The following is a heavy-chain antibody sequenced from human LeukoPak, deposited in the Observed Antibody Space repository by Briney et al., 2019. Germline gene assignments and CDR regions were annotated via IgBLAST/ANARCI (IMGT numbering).Heavy chain of an antibody. V-gene: IGHV3-23*01. J-gene: IGHJ1*01. CDR2: ISGSGGST. D-gene: IGHD2-15*01. CDR3: AKDGPLTRGLLDLAEYFQH. CDR1: GFTFSSYA. Sequence: GGSLRLSCAASGFTFSSYAMSWVRQAPGKGLEWVSAISGSGGSTYYADSVKGRFTISRDNSKNTLYLQMNGLRAEDTAVYYCAKDGPLTRGLLDLAEYFQHWGQGTLVTVSS.